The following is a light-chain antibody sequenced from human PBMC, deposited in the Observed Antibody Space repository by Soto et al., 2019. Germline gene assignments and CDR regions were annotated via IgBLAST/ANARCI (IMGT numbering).Light chain of an antibody. Sequence: DIQMTQFLSSLSASVGDRVTLTCQASQGISNYLNWYQQKPGKAPKLLIYDASTLETGVPSRFSGSGYGTEFTFTISGLQPEDVATYYCQQYESLVHFGGGTKVEIK. CDR3: QQYESLVH. J-gene: IGKJ4*01. CDR2: DAS. V-gene: IGKV1-33*01. CDR1: QGISNY.